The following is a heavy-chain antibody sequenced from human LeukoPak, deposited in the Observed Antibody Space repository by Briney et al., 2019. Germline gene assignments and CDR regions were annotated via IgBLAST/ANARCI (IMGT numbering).Heavy chain of an antibody. CDR1: GITFSSYG. J-gene: IGHJ5*02. D-gene: IGHD2-15*01. CDR2: ISGSGGST. CDR3: AKDPGLVVAANWFDP. Sequence: GGTLRLSCAASGITFSSYGMSWVRQAPGKGLEWVSAISGSGGSTYYADSVKGRFTISRDNSKNTLYLQMNSLRAEDTAVYYCAKDPGLVVAANWFDPWGQGTLVTVSS. V-gene: IGHV3-23*01.